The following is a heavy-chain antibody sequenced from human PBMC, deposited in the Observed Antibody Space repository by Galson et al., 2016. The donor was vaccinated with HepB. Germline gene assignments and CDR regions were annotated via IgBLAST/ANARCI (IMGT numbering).Heavy chain of an antibody. V-gene: IGHV3-30*18. J-gene: IGHJ4*02. CDR1: GFTFSNYG. CDR2: DSMDGRRK. Sequence: SLRLSCAASGFTFSNYGMHWVRQAPGKGLEWVAADSMDGRRKFYADSVKGRFTISRDNSNNMLFLQMSSLRADETAVYYCAKRHEYCPAVGCSVDYWGQGTLVSVSS. D-gene: IGHD2/OR15-2a*01. CDR3: AKRHEYCPAVGCSVDY.